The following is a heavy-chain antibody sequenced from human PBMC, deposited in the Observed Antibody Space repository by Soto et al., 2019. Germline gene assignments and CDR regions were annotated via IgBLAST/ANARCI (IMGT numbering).Heavy chain of an antibody. CDR1: GFTFSNAW. D-gene: IGHD3-3*01. CDR2: IKSKTDGGTT. Sequence: EVQLVESGGGLVKPGGSLRLSCAASGFTFSNAWMNWVRQAPGKGLEWVGRIKSKTDGGTTDYAAPVKGRFTISRDYSKNTLYLQMNSLKTEYTAVYYCTTSRTGDFWSGYYSTYFDYWGQGTLVTVSS. V-gene: IGHV3-15*07. CDR3: TTSRTGDFWSGYYSTYFDY. J-gene: IGHJ4*02.